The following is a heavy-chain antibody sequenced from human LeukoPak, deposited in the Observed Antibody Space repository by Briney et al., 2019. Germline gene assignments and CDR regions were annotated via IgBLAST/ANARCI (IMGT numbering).Heavy chain of an antibody. J-gene: IGHJ4*02. D-gene: IGHD1-26*01. CDR1: GFTFSAYS. CDR2: ITTSSTTI. Sequence: PGGSLRLSCAASGFTFSAYSMNWVRQAPGKGLEWVSYITTSSTTIYYADSVKGRFTISRDIAKNSLYLEMNSLRDEDTAVYYCARGSVGSTKRYYFDYWGQGTLVTVSS. V-gene: IGHV3-48*02. CDR3: ARGSVGSTKRYYFDY.